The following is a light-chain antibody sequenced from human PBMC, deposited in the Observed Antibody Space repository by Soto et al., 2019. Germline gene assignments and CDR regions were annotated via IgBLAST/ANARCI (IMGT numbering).Light chain of an antibody. J-gene: IGKJ5*01. CDR1: QSINSW. CDR3: QQYEIYPIT. CDR2: KAS. V-gene: IGKV1-5*03. Sequence: DIQMTQSPSTLSASAGDRVTITCRASQSINSWLAWYQQKPGKAPKLLIYKASSLESGVPSRFSGSGSGTEFTLTISSLQPDDFAAYYCQQYEIYPITFGQGTRLEIK.